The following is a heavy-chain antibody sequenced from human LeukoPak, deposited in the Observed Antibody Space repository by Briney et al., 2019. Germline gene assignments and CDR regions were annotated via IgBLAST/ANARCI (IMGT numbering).Heavy chain of an antibody. Sequence: PGGSLRLSCAASGFTFSRYWMHWVRQAPGKGLVWVSRIDSDGSSTNYADSVKGRSTISRDNAKNTLYLQMNSLRAEDTAVYYCVSGSPAGDYWGQGTLVTVSS. D-gene: IGHD1-26*01. CDR3: VSGSPAGDY. J-gene: IGHJ4*02. CDR2: IDSDGSST. V-gene: IGHV3-74*01. CDR1: GFTFSRYW.